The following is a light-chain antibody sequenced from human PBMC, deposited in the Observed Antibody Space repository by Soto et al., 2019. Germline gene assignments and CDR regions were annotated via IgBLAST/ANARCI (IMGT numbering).Light chain of an antibody. J-gene: IGKJ1*01. Sequence: EIVLTQSPGTLSLSPGERATLSCRASQSVSSSYLAWYQQKPGQAPRLLIYGASSRATGIPDRFSGSGSGTDFTLTISRLEPEDFAVYYCQKYGIWTFGQGPKV. V-gene: IGKV3-20*01. CDR3: QKYGIWT. CDR2: GAS. CDR1: QSVSSSY.